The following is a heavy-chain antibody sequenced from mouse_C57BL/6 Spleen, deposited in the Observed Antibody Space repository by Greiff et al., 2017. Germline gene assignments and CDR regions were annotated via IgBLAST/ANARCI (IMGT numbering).Heavy chain of an antibody. D-gene: IGHD2-2*01. V-gene: IGHV1-7*01. CDR1: GYTFTSYW. CDR3: ARIYGYEGYFDV. J-gene: IGHJ1*03. Sequence: VQLQQSGAELAKPGASVKLSCKASGYTFTSYWMHWVKQRPGQGLEWIGYINPSSGYTKYNQTFKDKATLTADTSSSTAYMQLSSLTYEDSAVYYCARIYGYEGYFDVGGTGTTVTVSS. CDR2: INPSSGYT.